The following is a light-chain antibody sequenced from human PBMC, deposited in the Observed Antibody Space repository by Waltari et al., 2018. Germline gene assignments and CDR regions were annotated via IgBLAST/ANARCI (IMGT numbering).Light chain of an antibody. CDR2: GAS. V-gene: IGKV1-39*01. Sequence: DIQMTQSPPSLSASEWDRVIITCRASQNVGKFLNWFQQHPGRAPKLLIFGASTLPSGVPSRFIGTGSGADFTLTISSLQPEDFATYYCQQTYTMPHTFGLGTKLEMK. CDR3: QQTYTMPHT. CDR1: QNVGKF. J-gene: IGKJ2*01.